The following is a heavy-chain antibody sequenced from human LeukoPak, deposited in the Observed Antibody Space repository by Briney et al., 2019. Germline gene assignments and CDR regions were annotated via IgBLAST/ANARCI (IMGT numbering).Heavy chain of an antibody. Sequence: PSETLSLTCTVSGGSISSYYWSWIRQPAGKGLEWIGRIYTSGSTNYNPSLKSRVTMSVDTSKNQFSLKLSSVTAVDTAVYYCATGTPRRYEDAFDIWGQGTMVTVSS. CDR2: IYTSGST. V-gene: IGHV4-4*07. CDR1: GGSISSYY. CDR3: ATGTPRRYEDAFDI. D-gene: IGHD2-15*01. J-gene: IGHJ3*02.